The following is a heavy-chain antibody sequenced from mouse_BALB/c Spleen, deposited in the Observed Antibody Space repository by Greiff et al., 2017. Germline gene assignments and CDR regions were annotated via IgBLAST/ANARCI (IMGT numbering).Heavy chain of an antibody. CDR2: INPYNDGT. J-gene: IGHJ2*01. V-gene: IGHV1-14*01. CDR3: ARGGLMYYFDY. Sequence: EVQLQQSGAELVRPGASVKMSCKASGYTFTSYVMHWVKQKPGQGLEWIGYINPYNDGTKYNEKFKGKATLTSDKSSSTAYMELSSLTSEDSAVYYCARGGLMYYFDYWGQGTTLTVSS. CDR1: GYTFTSYV. D-gene: IGHD2-3*01.